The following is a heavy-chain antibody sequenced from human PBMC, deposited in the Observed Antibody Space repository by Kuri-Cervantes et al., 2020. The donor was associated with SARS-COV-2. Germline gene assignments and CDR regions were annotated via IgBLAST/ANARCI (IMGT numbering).Heavy chain of an antibody. CDR2: IYYSGST. Sequence: SEILSLTCTVSGGSISSYYWSWIRQPPGKGLEWIGYIYYSGSTNYNPSLKSRVTISVDTSKNQFSLKLSSVTAADTAVYYCARSIAAAGPIDYWGQGTLVTVSS. V-gene: IGHV4-59*01. D-gene: IGHD6-13*01. J-gene: IGHJ4*02. CDR1: GGSISSYY. CDR3: ARSIAAAGPIDY.